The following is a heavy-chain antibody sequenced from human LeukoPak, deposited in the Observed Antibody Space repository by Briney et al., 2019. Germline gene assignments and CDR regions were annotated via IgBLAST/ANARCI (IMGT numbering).Heavy chain of an antibody. CDR3: ARDPGPGLNWFDP. CDR1: GFTVSSNY. V-gene: IGHV3-53*01. CDR2: IYSGGST. Sequence: PGGSLRLSCAASGFTVSSNYMSWVRQAPGKGLEWVSVIYSGGSTYYADSVKGRFTISRDNSKNTLYLQMNSLRAEDTAVYYCARDPGPGLNWFDPWGQGTLVTVSS. J-gene: IGHJ5*02. D-gene: IGHD1-1*01.